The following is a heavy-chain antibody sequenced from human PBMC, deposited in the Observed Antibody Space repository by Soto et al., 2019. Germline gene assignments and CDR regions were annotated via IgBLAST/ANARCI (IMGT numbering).Heavy chain of an antibody. J-gene: IGHJ3*02. D-gene: IGHD1-7*01. V-gene: IGHV3-53*04. CDR3: ARRQLELRGGGAFDI. CDR2: IYSGGST. Sequence: GGSLRLSCAASGFTVSSNYMSWVRQAPGKGLEWVSVIYSGGSTYYADSVKGRFTIFSHNSKNMLYLQMNSLRAEDTAVYYCARRQLELRGGGAFDIWGQGTMVTVSS. CDR1: GFTVSSNY.